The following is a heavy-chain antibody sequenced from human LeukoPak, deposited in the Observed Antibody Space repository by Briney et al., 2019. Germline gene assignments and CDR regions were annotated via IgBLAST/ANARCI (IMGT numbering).Heavy chain of an antibody. CDR2: LYHSDSI. CDR1: GYSISSGYY. CDR3: ARQHDSYHYYYVDV. J-gene: IGHJ6*03. Sequence: SETLSLTCAVSGYSISSGYYWIWIRQPPGKGLEWIGSLYHSDSIYYNPSLESRVTMSVDTSKNQFSLKLSFVTAADTAVYYCARQHDSYHYYYVDVWGTGTTVSVSS. D-gene: IGHD6-13*01. V-gene: IGHV4-38-2*01.